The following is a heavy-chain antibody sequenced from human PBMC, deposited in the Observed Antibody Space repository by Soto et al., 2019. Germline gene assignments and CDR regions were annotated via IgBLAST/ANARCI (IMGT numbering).Heavy chain of an antibody. D-gene: IGHD3-22*01. CDR2: IIPIFGTA. J-gene: IGHJ1*01. CDR1: GGTFSNYG. V-gene: IGHV1-69*13. CDR3: ARDGTLYDSSAYYYLY. Sequence: SVKVSCKASGGTFSNYGVNWARQAPGQGLEWVGGIIPIFGTAKYAQKFQGRVTITADDSTRTAYMELSSLRSEDTAVYYCARDGTLYDSSAYYYLYWGQGTLVTVSS.